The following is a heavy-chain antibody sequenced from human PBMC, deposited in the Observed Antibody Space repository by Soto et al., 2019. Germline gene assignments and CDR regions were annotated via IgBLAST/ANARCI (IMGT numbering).Heavy chain of an antibody. D-gene: IGHD4-17*01. CDR2: MSSRGSYI. CDR1: GFDFDSYT. CDR3: VRDMGDYADYLYYDYAMDV. V-gene: IGHV3-21*06. Sequence: GGSLRLSCVASGFDFDSYTIHWVRQAPGKGLEWVSFMSSRGSYIFYADSVKGRFTISRDNAKSILYLQMNSLRAEDTAVYYFVRDMGDYADYLYYDYAMDVWGQGTPVTVSS. J-gene: IGHJ6*02.